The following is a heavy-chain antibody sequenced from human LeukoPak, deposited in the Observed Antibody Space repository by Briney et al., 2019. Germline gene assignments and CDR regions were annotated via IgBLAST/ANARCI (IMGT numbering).Heavy chain of an antibody. V-gene: IGHV3-21*06. CDR2: IGPTGSDR. CDR3: ATETNGRHYDY. Sequence: GGSVRLSCTASGLTFSTSGFNWVRQAPGKGLEWVASIGPTGSDRYHADSIKGRFTISRDNANNFLYLQMNSLRAEDTAVYYCATETNGRHYDYWGQGTLLTVSS. J-gene: IGHJ4*02. CDR1: GLTFSTSG. D-gene: IGHD1-14*01.